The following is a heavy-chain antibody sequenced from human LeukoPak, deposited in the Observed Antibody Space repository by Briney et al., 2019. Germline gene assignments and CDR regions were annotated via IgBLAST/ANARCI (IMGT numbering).Heavy chain of an antibody. CDR1: GSTFSSYA. D-gene: IGHD3-22*01. CDR3: AKERDSRGYSDY. CDR2: ISGSGGST. J-gene: IGHJ4*02. V-gene: IGHV3-23*01. Sequence: PGGSLRLSCAASGSTFSSYAMTWVRQAPGKGLEWVSAISGSGGSTYYADSVKGRFTISRDNSKNTMYLQMNSLRAEDTAVYYCAKERDSRGYSDYWGQGTLVTVSS.